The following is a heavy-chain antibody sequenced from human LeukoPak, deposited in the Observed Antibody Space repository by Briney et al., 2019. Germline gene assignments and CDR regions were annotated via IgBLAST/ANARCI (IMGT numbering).Heavy chain of an antibody. CDR2: TSYNGATS. J-gene: IGHJ4*02. V-gene: IGHV3-30*18. CDR1: GFTFSSYS. D-gene: IGHD5-12*01. Sequence: PGGSLRLSCAASGFTFSSYSMNWVRQAPGKGLEWVAVTSYNGATSYYADSVKGRFTISRDNSKNTLYLHMNSLTVEDTAVYYCVKTGYEHWGQGTLVTVSS. CDR3: VKTGYEH.